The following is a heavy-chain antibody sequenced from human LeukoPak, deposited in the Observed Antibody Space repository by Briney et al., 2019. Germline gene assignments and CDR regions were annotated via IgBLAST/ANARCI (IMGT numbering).Heavy chain of an antibody. CDR1: GGSISSYY. CDR3: ARVSGRDYYFDY. D-gene: IGHD3-3*02. Sequence: SSETLSLTCTVSGGSISSYYWSWIRQPPGKGLEWIGYIYYSGSTNYNPSLKSRVTISVDTSKNQFSLKLSSVTAADTAVYYCARVSGRDYYFDYWGQGTLVTVSS. CDR2: IYYSGST. V-gene: IGHV4-59*08. J-gene: IGHJ4*02.